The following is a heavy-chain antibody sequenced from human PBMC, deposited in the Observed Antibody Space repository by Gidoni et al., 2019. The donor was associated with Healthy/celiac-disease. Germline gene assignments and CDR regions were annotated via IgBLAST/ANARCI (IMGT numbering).Heavy chain of an antibody. CDR1: GLPFSSYA. V-gene: IGHV3-30-3*01. Sequence: QVQLVESGGGVVQPGRSLRLSCAASGLPFSSYAMHWVRQGPGKGLGWVAVRSKEGSNKYYADDVKGRFTISRDKSKNTIYLKKNSLRAEDTAMNNCARDGVYGAVAGTVFDYYYYMDVWGKGTTVTVSS. CDR2: RSKEGSNK. J-gene: IGHJ6*03. D-gene: IGHD6-19*01. CDR3: ARDGVYGAVAGTVFDYYYYMDV.